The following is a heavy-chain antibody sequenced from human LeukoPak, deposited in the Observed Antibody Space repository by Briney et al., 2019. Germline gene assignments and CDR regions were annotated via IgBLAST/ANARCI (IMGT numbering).Heavy chain of an antibody. V-gene: IGHV1-46*01. CDR3: AKETPNTGYFDP. D-gene: IGHD6-25*01. CDR1: GYTFTGYY. J-gene: IGHJ5*02. CDR2: INPSGDGT. Sequence: GASVKVSCKASGYTFTGYYIHWVRQAPGQGLEWIGVINPSGDGTSYPQKFQGRVTLARDTSTSTIYMELSSLRSEDTAIYYCAKETPNTGYFDPWGQGTLVTVSS.